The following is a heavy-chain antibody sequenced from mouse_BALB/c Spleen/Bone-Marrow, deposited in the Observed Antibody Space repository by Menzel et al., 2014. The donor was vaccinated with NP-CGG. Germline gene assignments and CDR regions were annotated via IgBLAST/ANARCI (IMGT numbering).Heavy chain of an antibody. J-gene: IGHJ4*01. V-gene: IGHV1S81*02. CDR1: GYTFTSYY. CDR2: INPNNGGT. CDR3: SRGRRDALDY. Sequence: VQLVESGAELVKPGASVKLSCKASGYTFTSYYMYWVKQRPGQGLEWFGEINPNNGGTNFNEKFKNKATLTVDKSSSTAYMQLSSLTSEDSAVYYCSRGRRDALDYWGQGTSVTVSS.